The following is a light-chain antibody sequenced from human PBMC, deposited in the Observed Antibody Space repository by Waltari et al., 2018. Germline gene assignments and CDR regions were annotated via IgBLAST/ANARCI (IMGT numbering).Light chain of an antibody. CDR1: QSVLYASNNKNY. V-gene: IGKV4-1*01. CDR3: QQYYAVPPT. J-gene: IGKJ1*01. Sequence: DIVMTQSPDSLPVSLGERATITCKSDQSVLYASNNKNYLAWYRQKPGQPPQLLISWASTREFGVPDRFSGSGSGTDFTLTISSLQAEDVAVYYCQQYYAVPPTFGPGTKVEIK. CDR2: WAS.